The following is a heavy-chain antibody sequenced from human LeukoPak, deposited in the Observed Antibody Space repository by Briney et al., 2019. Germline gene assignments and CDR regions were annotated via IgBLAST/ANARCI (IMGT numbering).Heavy chain of an antibody. D-gene: IGHD2-2*01. J-gene: IGHJ5*02. V-gene: IGHV5-51*01. Sequence: GESLKISCRGSGYSSTSYWIGWVRQMPGKGLEWMGIIYPGDSDTRYSPSFQGQVTISADKSISTAYLQWSSLKASDTAMYYCARHSPHTSSRRPYNWFDPWGQGTLVTVSS. CDR2: IYPGDSDT. CDR3: ARHSPHTSSRRPYNWFDP. CDR1: GYSSTSYW.